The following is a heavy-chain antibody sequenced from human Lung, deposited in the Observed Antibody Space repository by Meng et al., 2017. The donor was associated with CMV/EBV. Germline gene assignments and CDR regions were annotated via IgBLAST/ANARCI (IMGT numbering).Heavy chain of an antibody. V-gene: IGHV3-23*01. D-gene: IGHD6-19*01. J-gene: IGHJ4*02. Sequence: GESXKISCAASGFTFSSYAMSWVRQAPGKGLEWVSAISGSGGSTYYADSVKGRFTISRDNSKNTLYLQMNSLRAEDTAVYYCAKEPIAVAGTGDYFDYWGQGXLVTVSS. CDR3: AKEPIAVAGTGDYFDY. CDR2: ISGSGGST. CDR1: GFTFSSYA.